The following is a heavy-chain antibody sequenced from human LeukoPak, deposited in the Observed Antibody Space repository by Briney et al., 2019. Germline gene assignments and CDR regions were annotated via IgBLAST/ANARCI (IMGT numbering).Heavy chain of an antibody. CDR2: INPSGGST. CDR3: ARDSLYGGNLWYFDF. D-gene: IGHD4-23*01. Sequence: ASVKVSCKASGYTFTGYYMHWVRQAPGQGLEWMGIINPSGGSTSYAQKFQGRVTMTRDTSTSTVYMELSSLRSEDTAVYYCARDSLYGGNLWYFDFWGRGTLVIVSS. CDR1: GYTFTGYY. V-gene: IGHV1-46*01. J-gene: IGHJ2*01.